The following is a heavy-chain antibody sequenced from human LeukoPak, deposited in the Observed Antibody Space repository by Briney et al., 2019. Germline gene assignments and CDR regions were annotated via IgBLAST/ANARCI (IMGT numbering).Heavy chain of an antibody. D-gene: IGHD1-14*01. CDR3: ASSHPKDTGY. V-gene: IGHV4-39*01. CDR1: GGSISSSSYY. CDR2: IYYSAST. Sequence: SETLSLTCTVSGGSISSSSYYWGWIRQPPGKGLEWIGSIYYSASTYYNPYLPSRATISVDTSKNQFSLKLSSVTAADTAVYYCASSHPKDTGYWGQGTLVTVSS. J-gene: IGHJ4*02.